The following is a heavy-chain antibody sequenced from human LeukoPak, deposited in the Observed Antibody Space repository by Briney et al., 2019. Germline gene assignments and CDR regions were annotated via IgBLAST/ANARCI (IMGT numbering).Heavy chain of an antibody. CDR2: ISGSGSGGTT. D-gene: IGHD5-18*01. CDR3: VRGRYNYGYIFDY. CDR1: GFIFSTYG. Sequence: GGSLRLSCAASGFIFSTYGMSWVRQAPGKGLEWVSSISGSGSGGTTYYADSVKGRFTISRDNSKNTLYLQMNSLRVEDTAVYYCVRGRYNYGYIFDYWGQGTLVTVSS. J-gene: IGHJ4*02. V-gene: IGHV3-23*01.